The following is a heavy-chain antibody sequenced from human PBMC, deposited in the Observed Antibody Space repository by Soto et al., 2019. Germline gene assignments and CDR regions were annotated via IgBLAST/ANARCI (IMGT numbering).Heavy chain of an antibody. Sequence: APVKVSCTASGYTFTSYDINWVRQATGQGLEWMGWMNPNSGNTGYSQKFQGRVTITRDTSTSTAYMELSSLRSEDTAVYYCARAVARGVKTIYYYYGMDVWGQGTTVTVSS. CDR3: ARAVARGVKTIYYYYGMDV. D-gene: IGHD3-10*01. CDR2: MNPNSGNT. V-gene: IGHV1-8*01. CDR1: GYTFTSYD. J-gene: IGHJ6*02.